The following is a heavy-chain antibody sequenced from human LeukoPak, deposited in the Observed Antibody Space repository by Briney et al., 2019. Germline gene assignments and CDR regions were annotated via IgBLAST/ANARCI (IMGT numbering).Heavy chain of an antibody. V-gene: IGHV5-51*01. Sequence: AESPQISCWGSGYSFTSYCISCVLQMPAKKLVWRMGIFPVDSDTRYCPSFHGQVTISADKSNSTAYLQWSSLKASDTAMYYCARRSAVAGRFNDFDYWGQGTLVTVSS. J-gene: IGHJ4*02. CDR3: ARRSAVAGRFNDFDY. CDR2: IFPVDSDT. D-gene: IGHD6-19*01. CDR1: GYSFTSYC.